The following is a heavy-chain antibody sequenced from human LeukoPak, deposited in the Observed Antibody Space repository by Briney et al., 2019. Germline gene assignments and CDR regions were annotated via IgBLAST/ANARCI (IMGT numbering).Heavy chain of an antibody. V-gene: IGHV5-51*01. Sequence: GESLKIPCKGSGYSFTSYWIGWVRQMPGKGLEWMGIIYPGDSDTRYSPSFQGQVTISADKSISTAYLQWSSLKASDTAMYYCARLSADDYDFWSGYLNAFDIWGQGTMVTVSS. D-gene: IGHD3-3*01. CDR3: ARLSADDYDFWSGYLNAFDI. CDR1: GYSFTSYW. J-gene: IGHJ3*02. CDR2: IYPGDSDT.